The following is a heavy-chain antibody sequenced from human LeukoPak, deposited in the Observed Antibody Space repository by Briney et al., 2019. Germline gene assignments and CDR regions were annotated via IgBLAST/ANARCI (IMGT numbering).Heavy chain of an antibody. Sequence: ASVKVSCKTSDYTFTNYAITWVRQAPGQGLEWMGWISTYNGNTNYGQKFQGRVTMTTDTSTSTAYMELRSLTSDDTAVYYCARMAGDTNTDTFDIWGQGTMVSVSS. V-gene: IGHV1-18*01. D-gene: IGHD2-8*01. CDR3: ARMAGDTNTDTFDI. CDR2: ISTYNGNT. J-gene: IGHJ3*02. CDR1: DYTFTNYA.